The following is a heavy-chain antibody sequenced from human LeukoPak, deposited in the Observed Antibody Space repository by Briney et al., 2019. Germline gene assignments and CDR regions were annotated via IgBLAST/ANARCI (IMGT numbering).Heavy chain of an antibody. CDR2: ISYDGSNK. J-gene: IGHJ4*02. D-gene: IGHD3/OR15-3a*01. V-gene: IGHV3-30-3*01. Sequence: GGSLRLSCAASGFTFSSYAMHWVRQAPGKGLEWVAVISYDGSNKYYADSVKGRFTISRDNSKNTLYLQMNSLRADDTAVYYCARDGKGFGPRYFDYWGQGTLVTVS. CDR1: GFTFSSYA. CDR3: ARDGKGFGPRYFDY.